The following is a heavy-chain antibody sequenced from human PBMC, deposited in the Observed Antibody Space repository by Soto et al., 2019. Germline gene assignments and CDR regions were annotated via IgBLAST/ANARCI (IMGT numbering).Heavy chain of an antibody. D-gene: IGHD1-7*01. CDR2: ISGSGGST. CDR1: VFTSSNYS. CDR3: AKVYGGTKKYDYDIDV. V-gene: IGHV3-23*01. Sequence: VGSLGRSCSSSVFTSSNYSIGLFLQAPGKGLERVSSISGSGGSTDYADSVKGRFTISGDNSKNTLYLQMNSLRAEDKAVYYCAKVYGGTKKYDYDIDVRGQGPTVPVSS. J-gene: IGHJ6*02.